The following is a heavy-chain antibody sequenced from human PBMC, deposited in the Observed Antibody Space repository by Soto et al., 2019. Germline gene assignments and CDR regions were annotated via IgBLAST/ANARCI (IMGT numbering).Heavy chain of an antibody. CDR3: ARVALYSGYVDYYMDV. CDR1: GFTFSSHW. D-gene: IGHD5-12*01. V-gene: IGHV3-74*01. J-gene: IGHJ6*03. Sequence: EVQVVDSVGGLVQPGGSLRLSCAASGFTFSSHWMHWVRQAPGKGRVWDSRIRGDGSSASYADSVKGRFTISRDNAKNMLYLQMNSLRVEDTAVYYCARVALYSGYVDYYMDVWGKGTTVTVSS. CDR2: IRGDGSSA.